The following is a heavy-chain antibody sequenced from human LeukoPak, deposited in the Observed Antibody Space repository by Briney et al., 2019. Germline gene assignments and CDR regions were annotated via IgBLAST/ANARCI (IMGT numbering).Heavy chain of an antibody. CDR3: ARRRRDGYNYNYYYYMDV. CDR2: ISAYNGNT. V-gene: IGHV1-18*01. CDR1: GYTFTSYG. D-gene: IGHD5-24*01. J-gene: IGHJ6*03. Sequence: GASVKVSCKASGYTFTSYGISWVRQAPGQGLEWMGWISAYNGNTNYAQKLQGRVTMTTDTSTSTAYMELRSLRSGDTAVYYCARRRRDGYNYNYYYYMDVWGKGTTVTVSS.